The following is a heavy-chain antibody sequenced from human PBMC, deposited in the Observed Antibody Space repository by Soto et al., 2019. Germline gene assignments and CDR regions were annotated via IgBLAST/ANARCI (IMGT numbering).Heavy chain of an antibody. Sequence: HPGGSLRLSCAASGFTFSSYVMHWVRQAPGKGLEWVADIPYDGSNIYYADSVKGRFTISRDNSKNTLYLQMNSLRAEDTAVYYCAKGTVVLPTSMPRGPWGQGTLVTVSS. CDR2: IPYDGSNI. CDR3: AKGTVVLPTSMPRGP. D-gene: IGHD2-2*01. J-gene: IGHJ5*02. V-gene: IGHV3-30*18. CDR1: GFTFSSYV.